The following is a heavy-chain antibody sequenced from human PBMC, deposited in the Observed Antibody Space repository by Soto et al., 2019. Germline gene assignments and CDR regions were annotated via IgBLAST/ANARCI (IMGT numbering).Heavy chain of an antibody. D-gene: IGHD5-12*01. CDR1: GYTFTSYA. CDR3: ARGGYSGYDSPAS. CDR2: INAGNGNT. J-gene: IGHJ5*02. V-gene: IGHV1-3*01. Sequence: QVQLVQSGAEVKKPGASVKVSCKASGYTFTSYAMHWVRQAPGQRLEWMGWINAGNGNTKYSQKFQGRVTITRDTPASTAYRELSSLRSEETAVYYCARGGYSGYDSPASWGQGPLVTVSS.